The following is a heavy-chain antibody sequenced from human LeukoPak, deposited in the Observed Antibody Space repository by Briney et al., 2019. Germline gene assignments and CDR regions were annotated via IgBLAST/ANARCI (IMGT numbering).Heavy chain of an antibody. CDR2: IKGGGGDP. CDR3: AQGGHDFNPFYY. Sequence: PGGSLRLSCAASGFTFSTYAMGWVRQAPGEGLEWVSSIKGGGGDPFYADSVRGRFTTSRDKSKNTLYLQLNSLRPEDTAVYFCAQGGHDFNPFYYWGQGTLVTVSS. D-gene: IGHD2-21*02. J-gene: IGHJ4*02. CDR1: GFTFSTYA. V-gene: IGHV3-23*01.